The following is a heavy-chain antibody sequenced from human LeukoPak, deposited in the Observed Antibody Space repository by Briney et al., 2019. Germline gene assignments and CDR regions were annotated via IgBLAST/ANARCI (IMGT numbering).Heavy chain of an antibody. CDR1: GGSISSGTHY. V-gene: IGHV4-31*11. J-gene: IGHJ6*02. Sequence: PSETLSLTCAVSGGSISSGTHYWNWIRQHPGQGLEWIGHIYNTGSAYYNPSLMSRVSISIDTSENQFSLKLSSVTAADTAVYYCASTHCASPSCYSYYYSGLDVWGQGTTVIVSS. D-gene: IGHD2-2*01. CDR3: ASTHCASPSCYSYYYSGLDV. CDR2: IYNTGSA.